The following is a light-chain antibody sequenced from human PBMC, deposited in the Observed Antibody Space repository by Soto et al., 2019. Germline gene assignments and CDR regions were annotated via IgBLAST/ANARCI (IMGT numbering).Light chain of an antibody. V-gene: IGLV1-44*01. CDR1: SSNVGRNT. CDR3: ASWDDSLKGVV. Sequence: QSVLTQPPSASGTPGQRVTISCSGSSSNVGRNTVSWYQHLPGTAPKLLINNNNQRPSGVPDRISGSNSGTSASLAISGLQSGDEVEYYCASWDDSLKGVVFGGGTKLTVL. J-gene: IGLJ3*02. CDR2: NNN.